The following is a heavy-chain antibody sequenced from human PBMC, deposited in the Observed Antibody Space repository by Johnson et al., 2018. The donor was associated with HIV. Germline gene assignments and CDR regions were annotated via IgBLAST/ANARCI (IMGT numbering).Heavy chain of an antibody. CDR3: AKVFKVRVAGAFDI. V-gene: IGHV3-9*01. CDR1: GFTFDDYA. J-gene: IGHJ3*02. CDR2: ISWNSGSI. Sequence: VQLVESGGGLVQPGRSLRLSCAASGFTFDDYAMHWVRQAPGKGLEWVSGISWNSGSIGYADSVRGRFTISRDNAKNSLYLQVNSLRADDTALYYCAKVFKVRVAGAFDIWGQGTMVTVSS. D-gene: IGHD6-19*01.